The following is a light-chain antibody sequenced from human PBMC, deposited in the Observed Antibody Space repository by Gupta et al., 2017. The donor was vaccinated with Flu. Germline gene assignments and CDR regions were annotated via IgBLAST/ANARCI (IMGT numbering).Light chain of an antibody. Sequence: SYELLQPPSVSVSPGQTVSFTCSGDKLGDKYVCWYQRKPGQSPVVVIYQDVKRPSGIPERFSGSNSANTATLTISGAQAVDEAYYFSQAWDSGTVVFGGGTKLSVL. J-gene: IGLJ2*01. CDR1: KLGDKY. CDR2: QDV. V-gene: IGLV3-1*01. CDR3: QAWDSGTVV.